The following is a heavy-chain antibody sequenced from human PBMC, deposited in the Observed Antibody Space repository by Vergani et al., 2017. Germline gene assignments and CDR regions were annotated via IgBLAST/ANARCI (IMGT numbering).Heavy chain of an antibody. CDR3: AIVTEYYDSRGYYLDY. Sequence: QVQLVQSGSEVRKPGASVKVSCQVSGYSLTESTIHWVRQAPGKGLEWMGGFDPEHGEVTFAHPIQGRVTMTEDRSTDTAYMELSSLRPEDTALYYCAIVTEYYDSRGYYLDYWGQGTLVTVSS. V-gene: IGHV1-24*01. D-gene: IGHD3-22*01. J-gene: IGHJ4*02. CDR2: FDPEHGEV. CDR1: GYSLTEST.